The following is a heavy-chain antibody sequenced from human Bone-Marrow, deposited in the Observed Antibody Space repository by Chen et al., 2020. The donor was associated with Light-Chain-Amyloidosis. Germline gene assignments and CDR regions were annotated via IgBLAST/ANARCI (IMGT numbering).Heavy chain of an antibody. V-gene: IGHV3-7*01. CDR1: GFTFSSYW. Sequence: VHLVESGGGVVQPGGSLRLSCAASGFTFSSYWMSWVRQAPGKGLEWVANIKQDGSEKYYVDSVKGRFTISRDNAKNSLYLQMNSLRAEDTAVYYCARAGDWQWPADFDYWGQGTLVTVSS. D-gene: IGHD6-19*01. J-gene: IGHJ4*02. CDR3: ARAGDWQWPADFDY. CDR2: IKQDGSEK.